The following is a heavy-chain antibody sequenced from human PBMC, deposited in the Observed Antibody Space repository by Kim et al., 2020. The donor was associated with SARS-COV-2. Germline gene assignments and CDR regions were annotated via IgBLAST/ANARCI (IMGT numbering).Heavy chain of an antibody. CDR3: ARVYISDYYMDV. D-gene: IGHD1-1*01. CDR2: IWYDGSNK. CDR1: GFTFSSYG. J-gene: IGHJ6*03. V-gene: IGHV3-33*01. Sequence: GGSLRLSCEASGFTFSSYGMHWVRQAPGKWLEWVAVIWYDGSNKYYADSVKGRFTISRDNSKNTLYLQMNSLRAEDTAVYYCARVYISDYYMDVWGKGTTVTVSS.